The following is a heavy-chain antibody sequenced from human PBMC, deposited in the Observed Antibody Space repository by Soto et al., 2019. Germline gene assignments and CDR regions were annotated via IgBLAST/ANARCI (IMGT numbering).Heavy chain of an antibody. V-gene: IGHV1-69*13. CDR2: IIPIFGTA. J-gene: IGHJ6*02. CDR3: ARDGDDYSNYPYYGMDV. CDR1: GGTFSSYA. Sequence: SVKVSCKASGGTFSSYAISWVRQAPGQGLEWMGGIIPIFGTANYAQKFQGRVTITADESTSTAYMELSSLRSEDTAVYYCARDGDDYSNYPYYGMDVWGQGTTVTVSS. D-gene: IGHD4-4*01.